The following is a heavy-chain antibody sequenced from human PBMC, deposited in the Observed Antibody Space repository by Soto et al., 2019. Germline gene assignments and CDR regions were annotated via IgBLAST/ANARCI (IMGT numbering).Heavy chain of an antibody. CDR3: ASGSGSLVRGILEP. CDR2: IFYTGST. Sequence: QVQLQESGPGLVKPSQTLSLTCTVSGDSITSGDHSWSWVRQAPGKGLEWIGYIFYTGSTYSSPSLKNRVSISVDTSNNRFSLNLNSVTAADTAVYFCASGSGSLVRGILEPSGQGTLVTVSS. D-gene: IGHD3-10*01. CDR1: GDSITSGDHS. J-gene: IGHJ5*02. V-gene: IGHV4-30-4*01.